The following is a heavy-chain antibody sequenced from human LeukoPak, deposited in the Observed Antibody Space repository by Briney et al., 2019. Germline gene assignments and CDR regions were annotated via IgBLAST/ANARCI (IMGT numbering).Heavy chain of an antibody. Sequence: SETLSLTCTVSGGSISSYYWSWIRQPPGKGLEWIGYIYYSGSTNYNPSLKSRVAISVDTSKNQFSLKLSSVTAADTAVYYRARGSYDFWSGYCFDYWGQGTLVTVSS. CDR3: ARGSYDFWSGYCFDY. CDR2: IYYSGST. D-gene: IGHD3-3*01. CDR1: GGSISSYY. V-gene: IGHV4-59*01. J-gene: IGHJ4*02.